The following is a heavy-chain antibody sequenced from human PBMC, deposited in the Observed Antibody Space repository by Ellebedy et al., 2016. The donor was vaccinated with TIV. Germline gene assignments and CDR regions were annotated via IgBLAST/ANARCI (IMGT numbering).Heavy chain of an antibody. J-gene: IGHJ4*02. Sequence: ASVKVSXXASGYTFTSYGISWVRQAPGQGLEWMGWISAYNGNTNYAQMLQGRVTMTTDTSTSTAYMELRSLRSDDTAVYYCARDNPDDYFDYWGQGTLVTVSS. V-gene: IGHV1-18*01. CDR2: ISAYNGNT. CDR3: ARDNPDDYFDY. D-gene: IGHD1-14*01. CDR1: GYTFTSYG.